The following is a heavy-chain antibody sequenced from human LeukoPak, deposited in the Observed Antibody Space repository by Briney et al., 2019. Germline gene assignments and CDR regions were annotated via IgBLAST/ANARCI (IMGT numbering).Heavy chain of an antibody. CDR1: GGSISSGGYY. D-gene: IGHD6-13*01. J-gene: IGHJ4*02. V-gene: IGHV4-31*01. CDR3: ARAQGIAAAAEEIDY. CDR2: IYYSGST. Sequence: SETLSLTCTVSGGSISSGGYYWSWIRQHPGKGLEWIGYIYYSGSTYYNPSLKSQVTISVDTSKNQFSLKLSSVTAADTAVYYCARAQGIAAAAEEIDYWGQGTLVTVSS.